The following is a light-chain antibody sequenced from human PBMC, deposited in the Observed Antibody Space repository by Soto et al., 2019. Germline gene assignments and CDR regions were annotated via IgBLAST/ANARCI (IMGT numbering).Light chain of an antibody. CDR1: QSVSNN. V-gene: IGKV3-15*01. CDR2: GAS. Sequence: EIVMTQSPATLSVSPGESATLSCRASQSVSNNLTWYQQKPGQPPRLLIYGASTRATGVPGRFSGSGSGTEFTLTISSLQSEYVAVYYCQQYNDWWTFGQGTKVEIK. J-gene: IGKJ1*01. CDR3: QQYNDWWT.